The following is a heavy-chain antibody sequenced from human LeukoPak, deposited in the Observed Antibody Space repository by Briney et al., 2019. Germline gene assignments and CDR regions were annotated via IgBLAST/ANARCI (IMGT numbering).Heavy chain of an antibody. CDR1: GGSIRSNY. J-gene: IGHJ5*02. Sequence: SETLSLTCSVSGGSIRSNYWSWIRQPPGKGLEWIGEINHSGSTNYNPSLKSRVTISVDTSKNQFSLKLSSVTAADTAVYYCARFGCQVAGDPFCNWFDPWGQGTLVTVSS. CDR3: ARFGCQVAGDPFCNWFDP. D-gene: IGHD6-19*01. V-gene: IGHV4-34*01. CDR2: INHSGST.